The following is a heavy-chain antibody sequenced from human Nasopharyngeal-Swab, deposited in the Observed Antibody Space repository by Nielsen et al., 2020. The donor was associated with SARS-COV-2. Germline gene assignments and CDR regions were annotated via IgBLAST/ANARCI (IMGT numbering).Heavy chain of an antibody. CDR1: GFSLSTSQVG. CDR2: LYWDDDN. D-gene: IGHD6-19*01. V-gene: IGHV2-5*02. Sequence: SGPTLVKPSQTLTLTCTFSGFSLSTSQVGVSWVRQLPGKALERLALLYWDDDNRYNPSLKNRITITRDTSKNQVVLTMTNMDPVDTATYYCVHSTGWRLDYWGQGTLVTVSS. J-gene: IGHJ4*02. CDR3: VHSTGWRLDY.